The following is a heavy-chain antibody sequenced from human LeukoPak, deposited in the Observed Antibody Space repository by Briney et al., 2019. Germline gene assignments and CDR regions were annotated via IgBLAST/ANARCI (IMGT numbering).Heavy chain of an antibody. CDR3: ARSGSDDAFDI. J-gene: IGHJ3*02. Sequence: SETLSLTCTVSGGSISSGGYYWSWIRQHPGKGLEWIGYIYYSGSTYYNPSLKSRVTISVDTSKNQFSLKLSSVTAADTAVYYCARSGSDDAFDIWRQGTMVTVST. CDR2: IYYSGST. D-gene: IGHD1-26*01. V-gene: IGHV4-31*03. CDR1: GGSISSGGYY.